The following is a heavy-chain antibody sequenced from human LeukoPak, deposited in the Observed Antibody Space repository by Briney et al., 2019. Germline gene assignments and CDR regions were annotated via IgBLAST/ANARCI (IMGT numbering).Heavy chain of an antibody. CDR1: GFIFSSYG. CDR2: ISGSGGST. V-gene: IGHV3-23*01. Sequence: GGSLRLSCAASGFIFSSYGMSWVRQAPGKGLEWVSAISGSGGSTDYADSVKGRFTISRDNSKNTLYLQMNSLRAEDTAVYYCANPPWGAMVDYWGQGTLVTVSS. D-gene: IGHD3-16*01. CDR3: ANPPWGAMVDY. J-gene: IGHJ4*02.